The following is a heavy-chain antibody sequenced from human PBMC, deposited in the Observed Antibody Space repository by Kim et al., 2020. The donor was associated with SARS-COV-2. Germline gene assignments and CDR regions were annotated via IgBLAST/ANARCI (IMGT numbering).Heavy chain of an antibody. Sequence: ASVKVSCKASGYTFTSYAMHWVRQAPGQRLEWMGWINAGNGNTKYSQKFQGRVTITRDTSASTAYMELSSLRSEDTAVYYCARDRNVLLWFGEFNPWGQGTLVTVSS. CDR3: ARDRNVLLWFGEFNP. CDR2: INAGNGNT. V-gene: IGHV1-3*01. CDR1: GYTFTSYA. D-gene: IGHD3-10*01. J-gene: IGHJ5*02.